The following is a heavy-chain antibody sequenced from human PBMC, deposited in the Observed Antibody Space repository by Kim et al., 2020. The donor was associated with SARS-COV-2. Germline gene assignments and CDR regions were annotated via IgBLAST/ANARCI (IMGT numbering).Heavy chain of an antibody. CDR2: IYPGDSDT. CDR1: GYSFTSYW. Sequence: GESLKISCKGSGYSFTSYWIGWVRQMPGKGLEWMGIIYPGDSDTRYSPSFQGQVTISADKSISTAYLQWSSLKASDTAMYYCARVLKYFREDGAFDIWGQGTMVTVSS. J-gene: IGHJ3*02. V-gene: IGHV5-51*01. D-gene: IGHD3-9*01. CDR3: ARVLKYFREDGAFDI.